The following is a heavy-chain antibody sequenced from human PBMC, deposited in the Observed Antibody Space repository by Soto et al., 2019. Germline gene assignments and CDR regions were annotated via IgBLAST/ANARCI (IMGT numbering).Heavy chain of an antibody. CDR1: GGAISSGDYF. J-gene: IGHJ4*02. Sequence: PSETLSLTCTVSGGAISSGDYFWSWILHPPGKDLEWIGYIDYSGSTYYDPFLKSRVTISVDTSMNKFSLKMSTVTAADTALYYCARGPTSQTYKNNRSAHQFDYWGQGTLVTVSS. D-gene: IGHD3-3*01. V-gene: IGHV4-30-4*01. CDR3: ARGPTSQTYKNNRSAHQFDY. CDR2: IDYSGST.